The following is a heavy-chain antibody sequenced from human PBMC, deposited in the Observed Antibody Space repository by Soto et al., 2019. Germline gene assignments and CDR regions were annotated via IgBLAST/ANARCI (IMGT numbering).Heavy chain of an antibody. CDR2: ISGSGGST. Sequence: HPGGSLRLSCAASGFTFSSYAMSWVRQAPGKGLEWVSAISGSGGSTYYADSVKGRFTISRDNSKNTLYLQMNSLRAEDTAVYYCVFLDYGDRVEGYWGQGTLVTVSS. CDR1: GFTFSSYA. CDR3: VFLDYGDRVEGY. V-gene: IGHV3-23*01. J-gene: IGHJ4*02. D-gene: IGHD4-17*01.